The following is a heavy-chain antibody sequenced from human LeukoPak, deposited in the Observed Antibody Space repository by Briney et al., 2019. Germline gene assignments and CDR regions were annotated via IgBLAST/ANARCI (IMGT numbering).Heavy chain of an antibody. CDR3: ARDSPPDTAMVTGPWMGPSGDNYYYGMDV. V-gene: IGHV4-39*07. CDR2: IYYSGST. D-gene: IGHD5-18*01. J-gene: IGHJ6*02. CDR1: GGSISSSSYY. Sequence: PSETLSLTCTVSGGSISSSSYYWGWIRQPPGKGLEWIGSIYYSGSTYYNPSLKSRVSISVDTSKNQFSLKLSSVTAADTAVYYCARDSPPDTAMVTGPWMGPSGDNYYYGMDVWGQGTTVTVSS.